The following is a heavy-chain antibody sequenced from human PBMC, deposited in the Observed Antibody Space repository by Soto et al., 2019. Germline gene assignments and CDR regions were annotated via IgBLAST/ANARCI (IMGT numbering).Heavy chain of an antibody. CDR1: GGSFSGYY. Sequence: SETLSLTCAVYGGSFSGYYWSWIRQPPGKGLEWIGEINHSGSTNYNPSLKSRVTISVDTSKNQFSLKLSSVTAADTAVYYCARGRPAMRKNWFDPWGQGTLVTVSS. CDR2: INHSGST. V-gene: IGHV4-34*01. CDR3: ARGRPAMRKNWFDP. D-gene: IGHD5-18*01. J-gene: IGHJ5*02.